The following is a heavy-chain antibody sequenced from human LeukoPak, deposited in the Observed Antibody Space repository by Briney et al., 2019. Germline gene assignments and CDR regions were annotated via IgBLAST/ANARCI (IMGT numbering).Heavy chain of an antibody. J-gene: IGHJ4*02. D-gene: IGHD2-21*02. V-gene: IGHV1-8*02. CDR1: GYTFTSYD. Sequence: WASVKVSCKASGYTFTSYDINWVRQATGQGLEWMGWMNPNSGNTGYAQKFQGRVTMTRNTSISTAYMELSSLRSEDTAVYYCARGRPRVVVTAPYYFDYWGQGTLVTVSS. CDR2: MNPNSGNT. CDR3: ARGRPRVVVTAPYYFDY.